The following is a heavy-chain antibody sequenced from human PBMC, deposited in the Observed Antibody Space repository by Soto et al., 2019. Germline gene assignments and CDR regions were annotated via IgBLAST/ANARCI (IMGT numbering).Heavy chain of an antibody. CDR3: ARSRSGYITHFDY. Sequence: QVQLVQSGAEVKKPGASVKVSCKASGYTFTSYGISWVRQAPGQGFKWMGWISAYNGHTNYAQKLQGRVTMTTDTHTSTDYMERWSVRYDDTAVYYCARSRSGYITHFDYWGQGTLVTVSS. CDR2: ISAYNGHT. J-gene: IGHJ4*02. V-gene: IGHV1-18*01. D-gene: IGHD3-22*01. CDR1: GYTFTSYG.